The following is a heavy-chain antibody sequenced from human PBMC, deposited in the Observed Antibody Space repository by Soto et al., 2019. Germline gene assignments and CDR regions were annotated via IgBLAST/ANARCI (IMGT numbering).Heavy chain of an antibody. J-gene: IGHJ6*02. CDR2: IYHSGST. CDR3: ARTTWGRRCMDV. CDR1: GGSISSSNW. D-gene: IGHD1-26*01. Sequence: QVQLQESGPGLVKPSVTLSLTCAVSGGSISSSNWWSWVRQPPGKGLEWIGEIYHSGSTNYNPSLKSGVTISVDKSKNQFSLKLISVTAADTAVYYCARTTWGRRCMDVWGQGTTVTVSS. V-gene: IGHV4-4*02.